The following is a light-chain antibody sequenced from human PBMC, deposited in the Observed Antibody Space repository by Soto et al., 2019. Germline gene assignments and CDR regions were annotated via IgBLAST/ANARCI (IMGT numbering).Light chain of an antibody. CDR2: KAS. CDR1: QPIDSW. Sequence: DIQMTQFPSTLSASVGDRVTITCRASQPIDSWVAWYQQKPREAPRLLIFKASILQGGVPTRFSGSGSGAEVTLTISSLQTDDFATYYCQQYASYSSLTFGGGTKVEI. J-gene: IGKJ4*01. V-gene: IGKV1-5*03. CDR3: QQYASYSSLT.